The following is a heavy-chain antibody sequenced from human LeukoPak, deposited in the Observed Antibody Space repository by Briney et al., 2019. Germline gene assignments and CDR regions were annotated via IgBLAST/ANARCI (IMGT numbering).Heavy chain of an antibody. Sequence: GGSLRLSCAASGFTFSSYGMTWVRQAPGKGLEWVSAISGSGGSTYYADSVKGRFTISRDNSKNTLYLQMNSLRAEDTAVYYCAFPPSIVVVVAATSPTFSLWGQGTLVTVSS. CDR1: GFTFSSYG. CDR2: ISGSGGST. V-gene: IGHV3-23*01. CDR3: AFPPSIVVVVAATSPTFSL. D-gene: IGHD2-15*01. J-gene: IGHJ4*02.